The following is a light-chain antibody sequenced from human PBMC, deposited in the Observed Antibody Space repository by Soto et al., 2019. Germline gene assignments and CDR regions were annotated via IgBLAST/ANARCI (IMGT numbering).Light chain of an antibody. CDR3: QQYDSSPWT. CDR1: QSVRSSF. V-gene: IGKV3-20*01. Sequence: EIVLTQSPGTLSLSPGERATLSCRASQSVRSSFLAWYQQKPGQAPRLLIYGASSRATGIPDRFSGSGSGTDFTLTISGLAPEDFAVYYCQQYDSSPWTFGQGTKVEIK. CDR2: GAS. J-gene: IGKJ1*01.